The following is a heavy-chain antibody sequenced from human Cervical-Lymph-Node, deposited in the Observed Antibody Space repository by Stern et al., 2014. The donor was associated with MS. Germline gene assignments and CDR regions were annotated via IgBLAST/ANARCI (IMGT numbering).Heavy chain of an antibody. D-gene: IGHD6-19*01. CDR3: ARVGGQWLSLIDP. CDR1: GGSISSYY. J-gene: IGHJ5*02. V-gene: IGHV4-59*01. CDR2: SYYSGST. Sequence: QLQLQESGPGLVKPSETLSLTCTVSGGSISSYYWSWIRQPPGKGLEWIGDSYYSGSTNYNPSLKSRVPISVDTSKNQFSLKLSSVTAADTAVYYCARVGGQWLSLIDPWGQGTLVTVSS.